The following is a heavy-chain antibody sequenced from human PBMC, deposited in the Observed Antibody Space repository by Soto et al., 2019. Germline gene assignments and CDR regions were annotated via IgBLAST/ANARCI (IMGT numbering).Heavy chain of an antibody. CDR1: GGSISSYY. CDR2: IYYSGIT. J-gene: IGHJ5*02. D-gene: IGHD2-2*01. Sequence: XXTLSLPFTVSGGSISSYYWRWILQPPGKGLEWIGYIYYSGITNYNPSLKSRVTISVDTSKNQFSLKLSSVTAADTAVCYCARTIVVVPAAIFWFDPWGQGTLVTVSS. CDR3: ARTIVVVPAAIFWFDP. V-gene: IGHV4-59*01.